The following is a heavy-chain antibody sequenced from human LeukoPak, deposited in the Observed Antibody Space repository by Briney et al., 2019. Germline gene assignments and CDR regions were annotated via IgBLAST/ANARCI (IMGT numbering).Heavy chain of an antibody. CDR1: GGSISSSSYY. J-gene: IGHJ4*02. V-gene: IGHV4-39*07. CDR2: INHSGST. D-gene: IGHD5-24*01. Sequence: PSETLSLTCTVSGGSISSSSYYWGWIRQPPGKGLEWIGEINHSGSTNFNSSLKSRLTISVDTSRNQFSPKLSSVTAADTAVYYCARGVEMAGFDYWGQGNLVTVSS. CDR3: ARGVEMAGFDY.